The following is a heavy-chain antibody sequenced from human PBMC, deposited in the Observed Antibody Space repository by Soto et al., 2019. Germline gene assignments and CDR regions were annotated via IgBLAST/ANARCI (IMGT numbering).Heavy chain of an antibody. CDR1: GYTFTSYG. Sequence: ASVKVSCKASGYTFTSYGISWVRQAPGQGLEWMGWISAYNGNTNYAQKLQGRVTMTTDTSTSTAYMELRSLRSDDTAVYYCARRYTHYYDSSGYLYYYYGVDVWGQGTTVTVSS. D-gene: IGHD3-22*01. CDR3: ARRYTHYYDSSGYLYYYYGVDV. V-gene: IGHV1-18*04. CDR2: ISAYNGNT. J-gene: IGHJ6*02.